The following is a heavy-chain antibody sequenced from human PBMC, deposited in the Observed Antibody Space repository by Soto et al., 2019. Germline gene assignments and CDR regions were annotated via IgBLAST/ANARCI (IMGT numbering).Heavy chain of an antibody. D-gene: IGHD2-2*01. Sequence: EAHLVESGGGLVKPGGSLRLSCEASAFTFGSHTMNWVRQAPGKGLEWVSSIDSGGSRTFYADTVKGRFTISRDNAKNSLFLQMNSLRAEDTAVYFCAREAGYCSTTSCYRRAFDTWGQGTMVTVSS. CDR1: AFTFGSHT. CDR3: AREAGYCSTTSCYRRAFDT. J-gene: IGHJ3*02. V-gene: IGHV3-21*01. CDR2: IDSGGSRT.